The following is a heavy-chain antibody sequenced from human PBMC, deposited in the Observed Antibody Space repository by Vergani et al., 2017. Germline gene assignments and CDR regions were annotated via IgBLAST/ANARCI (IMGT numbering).Heavy chain of an antibody. Sequence: EVQLVESGGGLVQPGGSLRLSCAASGFTFSSYWMHWVRQAPGKGLVWVSRINSDGSSTSYADSVKGRFTISRDNDKNTLYLQMNSLRAEDTAVYYCARGTWSYYWGRRDFDYWGQGTLVTVSS. J-gene: IGHJ4*02. CDR3: ARGTWSYYWGRRDFDY. V-gene: IGHV3-74*01. D-gene: IGHD1-26*01. CDR2: INSDGSST. CDR1: GFTFSSYW.